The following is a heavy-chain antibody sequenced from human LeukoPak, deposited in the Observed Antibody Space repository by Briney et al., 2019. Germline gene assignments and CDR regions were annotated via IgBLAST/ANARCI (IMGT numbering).Heavy chain of an antibody. CDR1: GFTFSNYW. V-gene: IGHV3-74*01. CDR3: ARDLSGSHS. D-gene: IGHD1-26*01. Sequence: GGSLRLSCAASGFTFSNYWLHWVRHAPGKGLVWVSRINTDGSSTSYADSVKGRFTIARDNAKSTLYLQMNSLRAEDTAVYYCARDLSGSHSWGQGTLVTVSS. CDR2: INTDGSST. J-gene: IGHJ4*02.